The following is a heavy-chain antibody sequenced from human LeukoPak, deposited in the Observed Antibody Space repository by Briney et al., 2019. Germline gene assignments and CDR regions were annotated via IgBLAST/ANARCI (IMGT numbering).Heavy chain of an antibody. CDR2: IKQDGSEK. CDR1: GFTFSSYW. D-gene: IGHD5-18*01. V-gene: IGHV3-7*01. J-gene: IGHJ5*02. Sequence: PGGSLRLSCAASGFTFSSYWMSWVRQAPGKGLEWVANIKQDGSEKYYADSVKGRFTISRDNAKNSLYLQMNSLRAEDTAVYYCARDRGYSYGTYNWFDPWGQGTLVTVSS. CDR3: ARDRGYSYGTYNWFDP.